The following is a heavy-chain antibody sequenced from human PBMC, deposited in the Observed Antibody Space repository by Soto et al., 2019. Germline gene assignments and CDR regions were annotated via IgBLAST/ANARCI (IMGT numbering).Heavy chain of an antibody. CDR3: ASGYNPGYIDY. V-gene: IGHV3-11*06. D-gene: IGHD5-18*01. J-gene: IGHJ4*02. Sequence: GGSLRLSCAASGFTFSSFYMTWIRQAPGKGLECVSYISSTSSYTNYADSVKGRFTISRDNAKKSLYLQMNSLRAEDTAVYYCASGYNPGYIDYWRRGTLVTVSS. CDR2: ISSTSSYT. CDR1: GFTFSSFY.